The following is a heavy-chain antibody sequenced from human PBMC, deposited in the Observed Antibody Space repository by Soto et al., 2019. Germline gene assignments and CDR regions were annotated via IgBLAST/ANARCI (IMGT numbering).Heavy chain of an antibody. J-gene: IGHJ4*02. CDR1: GGSVSSGSYY. V-gene: IGHV4-61*01. CDR3: AREYSSSSSFDY. CDR2: IYYSGST. D-gene: IGHD6-6*01. Sequence: SETLSLTCTVSGGSVSSGSYYWSWIRQPPGKGLEWIGYIYYSGSTNYNPSLKSRVTISVDTSKNQFSLKLSSVTAADTAVYYCAREYSSSSSFDYWGQGTLVSVYS.